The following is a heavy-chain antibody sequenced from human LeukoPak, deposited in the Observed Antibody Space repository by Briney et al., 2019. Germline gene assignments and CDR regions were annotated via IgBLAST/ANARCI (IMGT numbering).Heavy chain of an antibody. V-gene: IGHV3-23*01. CDR3: ARHRSSWLIDF. CDR2: ISDSGGNT. Sequence: GGSLRLSCAASGFTFNSYAMSWVRQAPWERLQWVSGISDSGGNTYYADSVRGRFTISRDNSKNTLYLQMNSLRAEDTAVYYCARHRSSWLIDFWGQGTLVTVSS. CDR1: GFTFNSYA. D-gene: IGHD6-6*01. J-gene: IGHJ4*02.